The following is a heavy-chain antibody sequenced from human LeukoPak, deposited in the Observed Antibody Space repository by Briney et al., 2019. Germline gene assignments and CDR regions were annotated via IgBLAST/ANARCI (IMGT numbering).Heavy chain of an antibody. CDR2: INWNGGST. CDR3: ARARDGYNSGAFDI. Sequence: GGSLRLSCAASGFTFDDYGMSWVRQAPGKGLEWVSGINWNGGSTGYADSVKGRFTISRDNAKNSLYLQMNSLRAEDTAVYYCARARDGYNSGAFDIWGQGTMVTVSS. CDR1: GFTFDDYG. J-gene: IGHJ3*02. D-gene: IGHD5-24*01. V-gene: IGHV3-20*04.